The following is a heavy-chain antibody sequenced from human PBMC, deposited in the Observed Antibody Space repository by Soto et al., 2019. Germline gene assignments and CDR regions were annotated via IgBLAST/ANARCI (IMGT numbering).Heavy chain of an antibody. D-gene: IGHD3-3*01. CDR1: GFTFSNAW. CDR2: IKSKTDGGTT. Sequence: KPGGSLRLSCAASGFTFSNAWMSWVRQAPGKGLEWVGRIKSKTDGGTTDYAAPVKGRFTISRDDSKNTLYLQMNSLKTEDTAVYYCTTRITIFGVVITLFDSWGQGTLVTVSS. J-gene: IGHJ4*02. V-gene: IGHV3-15*01. CDR3: TTRITIFGVVITLFDS.